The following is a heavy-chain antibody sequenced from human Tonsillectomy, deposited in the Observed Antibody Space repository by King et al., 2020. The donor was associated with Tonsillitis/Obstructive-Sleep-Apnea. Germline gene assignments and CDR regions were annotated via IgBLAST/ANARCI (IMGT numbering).Heavy chain of an antibody. CDR3: ARENMITFGGVIVPDAFDI. CDR1: GFTFSDYY. J-gene: IGHJ3*02. D-gene: IGHD3-16*02. Sequence: MQLVQSGGGLVKPGGSLRLSCAASGFTFSDYYMRWIRQAPGKGLEWVSYISSSSSYTNYADSVKGRFTISRDNAKNSLYLQMNSLRAEDTAVYYCARENMITFGGVIVPDAFDIWGQGTMVTVSS. CDR2: ISSSSSYT. V-gene: IGHV3-11*05.